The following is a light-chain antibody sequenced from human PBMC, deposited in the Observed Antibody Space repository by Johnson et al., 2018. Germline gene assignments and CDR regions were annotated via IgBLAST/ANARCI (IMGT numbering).Light chain of an antibody. V-gene: IGLV1-51*02. CDR3: GTGDSSLSAGNV. CDR1: SSNIGNNY. Sequence: QSVLTQPPSVSAAPGQKVTISCSGSSSNIGNNYVSWYQQLPGTAPKLLIYENNKRPSGIPDRFSGSKSGTSATLGITGLQTGDEAAYYCGTGDSSLSAGNVFTTGTKVTGL. J-gene: IGLJ1*01. CDR2: ENN.